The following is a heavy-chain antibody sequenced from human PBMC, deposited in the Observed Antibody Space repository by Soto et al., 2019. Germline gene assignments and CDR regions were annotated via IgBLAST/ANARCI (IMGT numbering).Heavy chain of an antibody. CDR3: ARRGYSYGGDAFDI. Sequence: PSETLSLTCTVSGGSISNNYWSWIRQPPGKGLEWIGYIYYSGSTHYNPSLKSRVTISLDTSKTQFSLMLSSVTAADTAVYYCARRGYSYGGDAFDIWGQGTMVTVSS. J-gene: IGHJ3*02. CDR2: IYYSGST. CDR1: GGSISNNY. D-gene: IGHD5-18*01. V-gene: IGHV4-59*01.